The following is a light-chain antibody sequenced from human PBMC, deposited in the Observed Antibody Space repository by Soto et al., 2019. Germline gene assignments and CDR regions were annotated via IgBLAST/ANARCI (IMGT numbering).Light chain of an antibody. V-gene: IGKV1-39*01. J-gene: IGKJ1*01. CDR2: AGS. CDR1: QSISNY. CDR3: QQGYISPPA. Sequence: DIQIVQSPASLSASVGDRVTITCRTSQSISNYLHWYQQSPGRAPKLLIYAGSTLEGGVSSRFSGRGSGTDFTLTISSLQPGDVETYYCQQGYISPPALGQGTKVDTK.